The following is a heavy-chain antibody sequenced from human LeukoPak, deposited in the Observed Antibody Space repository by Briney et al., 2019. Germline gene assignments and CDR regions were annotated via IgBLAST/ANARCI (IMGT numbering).Heavy chain of an antibody. V-gene: IGHV1-2*02. D-gene: IGHD2-2*01. CDR2: INPNSGGT. CDR3: ARVPPCSSTSCYATPFDY. J-gene: IGHJ4*02. CDR1: GYTFTGYY. Sequence: ASVKVSCKASGYTFTGYYMHWVRQAPGQGLEWMGWINPNSGGTNYAQKFQGRVTMTRDTSISTAYMELSRLRSDDTAVYYCARVPPCSSTSCYATPFDYWGQGTLVTVSS.